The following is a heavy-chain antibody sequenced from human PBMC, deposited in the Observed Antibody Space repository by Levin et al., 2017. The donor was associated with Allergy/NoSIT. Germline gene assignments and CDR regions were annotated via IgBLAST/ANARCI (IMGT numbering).Heavy chain of an antibody. CDR1: GFTFSSYA. V-gene: IGHV3-23*01. CDR2: ISGSGGST. D-gene: IGHD2-2*01. CDR3: AKSPAAQVYYFDY. J-gene: IGHJ4*02. Sequence: GESLKISCAASGFTFSSYAMSWVRQAPGKGLEWVSAISGSGGSTYYADSVKGRFTISRDNSKNTLYLQMNSLRAEDTAVYYCAKSPAAQVYYFDYWGQGTLVTVSS.